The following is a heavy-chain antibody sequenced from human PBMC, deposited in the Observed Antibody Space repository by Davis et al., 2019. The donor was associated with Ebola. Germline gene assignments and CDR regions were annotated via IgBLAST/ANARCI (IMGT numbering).Heavy chain of an antibody. CDR1: GFTFSDHY. D-gene: IGHD2-15*01. V-gene: IGHV3-72*01. CDR3: ARLGYTFLAY. J-gene: IGHJ4*02. Sequence: PGGSLRLSFAASGFTFSDHYMDWVRQAPGKGLEWVGRTSNKSKSYTTDYDASVKGRFIISRDDSENSLYLQMNSLKYEDTAVDYCARLGYTFLAYWGQGTRVTVSS. CDR2: TSNKSKSYTT.